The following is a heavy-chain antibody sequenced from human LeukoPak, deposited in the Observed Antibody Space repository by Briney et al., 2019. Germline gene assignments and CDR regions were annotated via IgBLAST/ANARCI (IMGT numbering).Heavy chain of an antibody. D-gene: IGHD3-10*01. Sequence: ASVKVSCKASGGTFSSYAISWVRQAPGQGLEWMGRIIPILGIANYAQKFQGRVTITADKSTSTAYMELSSLRSEDTAVYYCARERPGSSGGPDYWGQGTLVTVSS. CDR3: ARERPGSSGGPDY. V-gene: IGHV1-69*04. J-gene: IGHJ4*02. CDR2: IIPILGIA. CDR1: GGTFSSYA.